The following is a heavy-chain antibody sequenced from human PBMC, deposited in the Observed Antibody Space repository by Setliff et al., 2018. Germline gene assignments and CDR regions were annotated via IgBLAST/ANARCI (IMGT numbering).Heavy chain of an antibody. CDR2: IQTSGTT. Sequence: KTSETLSLTCTVSGGSISSGNYYWSWIRQPAGKGLEWIGHIQTSGTTNYNPSLKSRVTISVDTSKNQFSLRLKSVTAADTAVYYCARGNSRSSVWYVVPHFDYWGQGTLVTVSS. D-gene: IGHD6-19*01. J-gene: IGHJ4*02. V-gene: IGHV4-61*09. CDR1: GGSISSGNYY. CDR3: ARGNSRSSVWYVVPHFDY.